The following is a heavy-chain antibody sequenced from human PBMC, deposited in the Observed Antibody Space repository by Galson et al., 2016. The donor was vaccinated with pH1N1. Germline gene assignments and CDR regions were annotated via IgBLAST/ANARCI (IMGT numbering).Heavy chain of an antibody. D-gene: IGHD3-22*01. Sequence: SVKVSCKASEYTFIGYYIHWMRQAPGYGLAWMGRINPNNGDTHYAQNFQGRVTMTRDTSISTAYMELNSLRSDDTAVYYCARVNTYDSSGYYPFDYWGQGTQVTVSS. J-gene: IGHJ4*02. CDR2: INPNNGDT. V-gene: IGHV1-2*06. CDR3: ARVNTYDSSGYYPFDY. CDR1: EYTFIGYY.